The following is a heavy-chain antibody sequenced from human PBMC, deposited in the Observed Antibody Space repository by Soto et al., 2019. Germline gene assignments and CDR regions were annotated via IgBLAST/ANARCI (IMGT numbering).Heavy chain of an antibody. Sequence: GGSLRLSCAASGFKFSNYAMSWVRQAPGKGLEWVSLISATGGGTYYADSVKGRFTISRDNSHNTLYLQVHSVTAEDTAVYYCAKDRRAGGNSAFYFDFWGQGAQVTVSS. CDR2: ISATGGGT. D-gene: IGHD3-16*01. CDR1: GFKFSNYA. V-gene: IGHV3-23*01. J-gene: IGHJ4*02. CDR3: AKDRRAGGNSAFYFDF.